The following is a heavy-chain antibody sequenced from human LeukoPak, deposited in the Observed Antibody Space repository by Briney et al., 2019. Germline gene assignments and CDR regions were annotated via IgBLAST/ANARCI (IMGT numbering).Heavy chain of an antibody. CDR2: INAGNGNT. CDR3: ARPASCSGGSCYSLYFDY. Sequence: ASVKVSCKASGYTFTSYAMHWVRQAPGQRLEWMGWINAGNGNTKYSQKFQGRVTITRDTSASTAYMVLSSLRSEDTAVYYCARPASCSGGSCYSLYFDYWGQGTLVTVSS. CDR1: GYTFTSYA. V-gene: IGHV1-3*01. D-gene: IGHD2-15*01. J-gene: IGHJ4*02.